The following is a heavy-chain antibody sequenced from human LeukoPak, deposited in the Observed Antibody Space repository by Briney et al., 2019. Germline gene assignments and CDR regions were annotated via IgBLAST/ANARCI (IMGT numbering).Heavy chain of an antibody. CDR2: ISAYNGNT. CDR3: ARQEIMITFGGVIVQSGPFDY. CDR1: GYTFTSYG. Sequence: ASVKVSCKASGYTFTSYGISWVRQAPGQGLEWMGWISAYNGNTNYAQKLQGRVTMTTDTSTSTAYMELRSLRSDDTAVYYCARQEIMITFGGVIVQSGPFDYWGQGTLVTVSS. D-gene: IGHD3-16*02. V-gene: IGHV1-18*01. J-gene: IGHJ4*02.